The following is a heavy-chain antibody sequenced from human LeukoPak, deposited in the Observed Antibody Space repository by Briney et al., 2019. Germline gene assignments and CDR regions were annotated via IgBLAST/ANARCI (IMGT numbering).Heavy chain of an antibody. CDR1: GFTFSNYA. D-gene: IGHD3-22*01. V-gene: IGHV3-23*01. J-gene: IGHJ4*02. Sequence: GGSLRLSCAASGFTFSNYAMSWVRQAPGKGLEWVSGISGSGGSTYYADSVKGRFTISRDNSRNTLYLQMNSLRAEDTALYYCAKGGRDYIDTSGPPQQYWGQGTQVTVSS. CDR2: ISGSGGST. CDR3: AKGGRDYIDTSGPPQQY.